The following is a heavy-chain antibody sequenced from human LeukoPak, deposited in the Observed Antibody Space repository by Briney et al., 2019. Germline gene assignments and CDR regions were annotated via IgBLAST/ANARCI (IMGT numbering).Heavy chain of an antibody. Sequence: SETLSLTCAVYGASFSDHYWTWIRQPPGKGLEWIGEIDQSRSTKCNPSLTGRVPISLDTSKNPFSLALTSLNAADTAVYYCAASSQLGSYNWLDPWGQGTPVTVSS. J-gene: IGHJ5*02. CDR2: IDQSRST. CDR1: GASFSDHY. CDR3: AASSQLGSYNWLDP. V-gene: IGHV4-34*01. D-gene: IGHD1-1*01.